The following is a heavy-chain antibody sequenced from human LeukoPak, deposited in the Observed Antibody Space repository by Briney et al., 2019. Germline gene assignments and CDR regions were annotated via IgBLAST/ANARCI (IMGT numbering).Heavy chain of an antibody. J-gene: IGHJ4*02. V-gene: IGHV3-48*03. CDR1: GFTFSSYE. CDR3: ARERAYYFDY. Sequence: GGSLRLSCAASGFTFSSYEMNWVRQAPGKGLEWVSYISSSGSTIYYADSVKGRFTISRDNAKNSLYLQMNSLRAEDTAVYYCARERAYYFDYWGQGTLVTVCS. CDR2: ISSSGSTI.